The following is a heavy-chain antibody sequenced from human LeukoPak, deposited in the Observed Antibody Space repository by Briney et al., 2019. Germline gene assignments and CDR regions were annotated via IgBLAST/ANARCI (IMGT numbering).Heavy chain of an antibody. D-gene: IGHD6-19*01. Sequence: GGSLRLSCAASGFTVSSNYMSWVRQAPGKGLEWVSVIYSGGSTYYADSVKGRFTISRDNSKNTLYLQMNSLRAEDTAVYYCAGQWLVLDYYYDMDVWGQGTTVTVSS. CDR1: GFTVSSNY. CDR3: AGQWLVLDYYYDMDV. J-gene: IGHJ6*02. V-gene: IGHV3-66*02. CDR2: IYSGGST.